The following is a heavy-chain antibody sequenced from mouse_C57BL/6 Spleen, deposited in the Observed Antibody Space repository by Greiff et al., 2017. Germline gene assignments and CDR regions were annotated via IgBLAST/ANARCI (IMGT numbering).Heavy chain of an antibody. CDR2: INPGSGGT. V-gene: IGHV1-54*01. D-gene: IGHD4-1*01. Sequence: VQLQQSGAELVRPGTSVKVSCKASGYAFTNYLIEWVKQRPGQGLEWIGVINPGSGGTNYNEKFKGKATLTADKSSSTAYMQLSSLTSEDSAVYFCARANWERYAMDYWCQGTSVTVSS. CDR3: ARANWERYAMDY. CDR1: GYAFTNYL. J-gene: IGHJ4*01.